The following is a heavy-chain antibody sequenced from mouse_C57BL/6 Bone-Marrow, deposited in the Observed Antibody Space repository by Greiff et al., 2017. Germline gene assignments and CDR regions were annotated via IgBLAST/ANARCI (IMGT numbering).Heavy chain of an antibody. V-gene: IGHV5-4*03. CDR1: GFTFSSYA. D-gene: IGHD4-1*01. J-gene: IGHJ4*01. CDR3: ARGLNWPGAMGY. Sequence: EVKLVESGGGLVKPGGSLKLSCAASGFTFSSYAMSWVRQTPEKRLEWVATISDGGSYTDYPSNVKGRFTISRDNAKKNLYLQMSHLKSEDTAMYYYARGLNWPGAMGYWGQGTSVTVAS. CDR2: ISDGGSYT.